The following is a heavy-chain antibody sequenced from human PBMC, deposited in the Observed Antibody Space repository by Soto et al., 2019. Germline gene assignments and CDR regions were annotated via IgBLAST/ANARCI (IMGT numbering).Heavy chain of an antibody. CDR3: ARDLTRRSAWPLFDN. V-gene: IGHV3-48*02. CDR1: GFTFSTYN. CDR2: IDGGGGSI. D-gene: IGHD6-25*01. Sequence: EVQLVESGGGLIQPGGSLRLSCVASGFTFSTYNMNWVRQAPGRGLEWLSIIDGGGGSIYYADSVKGRFTISRDNAKNSLYLQMNNLRDEDTAVYFCARDLTRRSAWPLFDNWGQGTLVTVSS. J-gene: IGHJ4*02.